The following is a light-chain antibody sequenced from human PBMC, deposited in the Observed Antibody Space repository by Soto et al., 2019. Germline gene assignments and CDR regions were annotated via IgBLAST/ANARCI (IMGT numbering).Light chain of an antibody. CDR2: DVS. CDR3: CAYAGSYTWV. Sequence: QSVLTQPRSVSGSPGQSVTISCTGTSSDVGSYDYVSWYQRHPDTAPKLIIYDVSQGPSGVPDRFSGSKSGNTASLTISGLQVEDEADYFCCAYAGSYTWVFGGGTKLTVL. V-gene: IGLV2-11*01. CDR1: SSDVGSYDY. J-gene: IGLJ3*02.